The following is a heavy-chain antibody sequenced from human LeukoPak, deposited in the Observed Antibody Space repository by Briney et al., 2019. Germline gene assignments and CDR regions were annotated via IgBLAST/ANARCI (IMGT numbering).Heavy chain of an antibody. CDR1: GDSVSSNSAA. J-gene: IGHJ5*02. D-gene: IGHD2-2*01. CDR2: TYYRSKWYN. V-gene: IGHV6-1*01. CDR3: ARQNLIVPAGFVQDNWFDP. Sequence: SQTLSLTCAISGDSVSSNSAAWNWMRQSPSRGLEWLGRTYYRSKWYNDYAVSVKSRITINPDTSKNQFSLQLSSVTAADTAVYYCARQNLIVPAGFVQDNWFDPWGQGTLVTVSS.